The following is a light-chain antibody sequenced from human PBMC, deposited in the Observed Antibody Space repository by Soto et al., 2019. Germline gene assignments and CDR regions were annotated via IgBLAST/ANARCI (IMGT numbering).Light chain of an antibody. CDR1: ESVNDY. V-gene: IGKV3-11*01. J-gene: IGKJ2*01. Sequence: IVLTQSPATLSLSPGERTTLSCRASESVNDYLAWYQQKPGQAPRLLIYGASNRATGIPVRFSGSGSGTDFTLTISSLEPEDFAVYYCQHRGRWPRTFGQGTKLEI. CDR3: QHRGRWPRT. CDR2: GAS.